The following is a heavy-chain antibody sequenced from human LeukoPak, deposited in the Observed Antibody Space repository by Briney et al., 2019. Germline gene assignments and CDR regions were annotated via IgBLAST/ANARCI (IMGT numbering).Heavy chain of an antibody. CDR2: ISGGGGST. Sequence: GGSLRLSCAASGFTFSSYAMSWVRQAPGKGLEWVSAISGGGGSTYYADSVKGRFTISRDNPKNTLYLQMNSLRAEDTAVYYCAKDAADIIWFGELSNFDYWGQGTLVTVSS. V-gene: IGHV3-23*01. J-gene: IGHJ4*02. D-gene: IGHD3-10*01. CDR3: AKDAADIIWFGELSNFDY. CDR1: GFTFSSYA.